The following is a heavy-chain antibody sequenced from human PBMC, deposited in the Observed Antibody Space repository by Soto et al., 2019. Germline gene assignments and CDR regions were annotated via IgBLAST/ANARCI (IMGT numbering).Heavy chain of an antibody. CDR3: ARRYGYAFDI. CDR1: GGSISSGGYY. CDR2: IYYSGNT. Sequence: SETLSLTCTVSGGSISSGGYYWSWIRQHPGKGLEWIGYIYYSGNTYYNPSLKSRVTISVDTSKNQFSLKLTSVTAADTAVYYCARRYGYAFDIWGQGTMVTVS. J-gene: IGHJ3*02. D-gene: IGHD4-17*01. V-gene: IGHV4-31*03.